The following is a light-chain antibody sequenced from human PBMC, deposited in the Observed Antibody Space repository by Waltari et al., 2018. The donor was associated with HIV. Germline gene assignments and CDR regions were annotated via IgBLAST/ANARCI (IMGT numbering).Light chain of an antibody. CDR3: QQYNNWPPTWT. J-gene: IGKJ1*01. Sequence: EIVLTQSPATLSVSPGESATLSCRASQNINQNLAWHQQKPGQAPRLLIYGASTRATGVPVRFSGSGSGTEFTLIISSLQSEDSAVYYCQQYNNWPPTWTFGRGTRVEIK. V-gene: IGKV3-15*01. CDR1: QNINQN. CDR2: GAS.